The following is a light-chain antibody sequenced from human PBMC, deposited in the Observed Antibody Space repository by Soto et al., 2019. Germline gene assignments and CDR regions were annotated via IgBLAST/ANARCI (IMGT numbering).Light chain of an antibody. Sequence: DIQMTQSPSTLSGSVGDRVTITCRASQTISSWLAWYQQKPGKAPKLLIYKASTLKSGVPSRFSGSGSGTDFTLTISGLQSEDSAVYFCQQYNNWPFSFGQGTRLEI. CDR2: KAS. CDR1: QTISSW. CDR3: QQYNNWPFS. J-gene: IGKJ5*01. V-gene: IGKV1-5*03.